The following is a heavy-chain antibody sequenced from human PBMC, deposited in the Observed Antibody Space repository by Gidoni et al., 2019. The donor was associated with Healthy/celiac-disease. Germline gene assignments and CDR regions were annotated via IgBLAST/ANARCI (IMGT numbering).Heavy chain of an antibody. Sequence: VQLLASGGGLVQPGGSLRLPCAASGFTFRSSAMDWVRPAPGKGLEWVSAISCSGGSTYYADSVKGRFTISRDNSKNTLYLQMNSLRAEDTAVYYCAKVVGCTGGVCYEAYFQHWGQGTLVTVSS. CDR3: AKVVGCTGGVCYEAYFQH. CDR2: ISCSGGST. V-gene: IGHV3-23*01. D-gene: IGHD2-8*02. CDR1: GFTFRSSA. J-gene: IGHJ1*01.